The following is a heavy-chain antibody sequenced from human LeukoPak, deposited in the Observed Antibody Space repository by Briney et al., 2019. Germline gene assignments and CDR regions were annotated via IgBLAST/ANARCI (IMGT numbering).Heavy chain of an antibody. Sequence: SETLSLTCTVSGGSISSGDYYWSWIRQPPGKGLEWVGYIYYSGSTYYNPSLKSRVTISVDTSKNQFSLKLSSVTAAGTAVYYCARFSSTGTMTTVTQYYFDYWGQGTLVTVSS. J-gene: IGHJ4*02. V-gene: IGHV4-30-4*01. CDR1: GGSISSGDYY. D-gene: IGHD4-17*01. CDR3: ARFSSTGTMTTVTQYYFDY. CDR2: IYYSGST.